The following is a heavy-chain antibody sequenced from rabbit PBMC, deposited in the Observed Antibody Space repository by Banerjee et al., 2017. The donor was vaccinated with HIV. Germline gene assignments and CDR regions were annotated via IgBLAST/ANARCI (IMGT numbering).Heavy chain of an antibody. CDR3: ARGGSSSDYYGWYFYL. V-gene: IGHV1S47*01. D-gene: IGHD1-1*01. J-gene: IGHJ4*01. Sequence: QEQLVESGGGLVQPGGSLKLSCKASGFDFSSYGVSWVRQAPGKGLEWIGYIDTDNDNTWFASWAKGRFTISSHNAQNTLYLQLNSLTAADTATYFCARGGSSSDYYGWYFYLWGPGTLVTVS. CDR2: IDTDNDNT. CDR1: GFDFSSYG.